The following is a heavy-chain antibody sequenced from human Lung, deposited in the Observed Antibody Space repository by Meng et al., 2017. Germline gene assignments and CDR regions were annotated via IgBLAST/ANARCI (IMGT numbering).Heavy chain of an antibody. V-gene: IGHV3-30*01. J-gene: IGHJ2*01. CDR1: GFTLNTYA. CDR2: MLFDGAQI. Sequence: VEWGEDGGGGVPPGGSLRLSCAASGFTLNTYAMHWVPQAAGKGLEWVSLMLFDGAQIYYSDSVRGRFTISRDNSKNTLYLQMNSLRAEDTAVYYCARDKPPNDVWGRGTLVTVSS. CDR3: ARDKPPNDV.